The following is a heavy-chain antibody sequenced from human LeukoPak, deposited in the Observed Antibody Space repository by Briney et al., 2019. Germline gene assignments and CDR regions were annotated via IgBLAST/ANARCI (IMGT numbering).Heavy chain of an antibody. CDR2: ISYDGSNK. CDR3: AKDEVTRLRYFDWLSPHPSSMDV. D-gene: IGHD3-9*01. CDR1: GFTFSSYG. Sequence: PGRSLRLSCAASGFTFSSYGMHWVRQAPGKGLEWVAVISYDGSNKYYADSVKGRFTISRDNSKNTLYLQMNSLRAEDTAVYYCAKDEVTRLRYFDWLSPHPSSMDVWGQGTTVTVSS. J-gene: IGHJ6*02. V-gene: IGHV3-30*18.